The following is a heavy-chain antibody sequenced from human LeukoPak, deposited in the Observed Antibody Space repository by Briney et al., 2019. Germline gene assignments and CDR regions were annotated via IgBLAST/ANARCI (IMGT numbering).Heavy chain of an antibody. CDR1: GFTFSSYG. V-gene: IGHV3-30*02. CDR2: IWFDGSNK. D-gene: IGHD3-3*01. Sequence: GGSLRLSCAASGFTFSSYGMHWVRQAPGKGLEWVAIIWFDGSNKWYADSVKGRFAISRDNSKNTLYLQMNSLRAEDTAVYYCARDSYYDFWSGYYYYFDYWGQGTLVTVSS. J-gene: IGHJ4*02. CDR3: ARDSYYDFWSGYYYYFDY.